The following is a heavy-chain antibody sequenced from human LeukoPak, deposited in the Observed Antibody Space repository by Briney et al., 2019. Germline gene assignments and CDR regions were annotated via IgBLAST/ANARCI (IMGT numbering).Heavy chain of an antibody. J-gene: IGHJ6*03. CDR1: GGTFSSYA. D-gene: IGHD2-2*02. Sequence: GASVKVSCKASGGTFSSYAISWVRQAPGQGLEWMGGIIPIFGTANNAQKFQGRVTITADESTSTAYMELSSLRSEDTAVYYCARDLGSYKYCSSTSCYTPYYYYMDVWGKGTTVTVSS. CDR2: IIPIFGTA. CDR3: ARDLGSYKYCSSTSCYTPYYYYMDV. V-gene: IGHV1-69*13.